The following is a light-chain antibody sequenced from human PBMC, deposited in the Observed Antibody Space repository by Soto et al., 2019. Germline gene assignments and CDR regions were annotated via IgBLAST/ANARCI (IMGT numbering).Light chain of an antibody. CDR3: QKYNTFPRT. Sequence: DIQMTQSPSSLSASVVDRVTITCRASQGIRNFLALYQHKPGKVPKLLIYAASILQSGVPPRFSGSGSGTDFTLTISSLQPEDVATYYCQKYNTFPRTFVQGTKVEI. J-gene: IGKJ1*01. CDR1: QGIRNF. V-gene: IGKV1-27*01. CDR2: AAS.